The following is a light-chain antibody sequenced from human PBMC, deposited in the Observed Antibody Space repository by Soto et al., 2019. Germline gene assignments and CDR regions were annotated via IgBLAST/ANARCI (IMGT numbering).Light chain of an antibody. J-gene: IGKJ4*01. CDR2: GAW. V-gene: IGKV3-20*01. CDR3: QQHGSSPRT. Sequence: EVVLTQSPGTLSLSPGERDTLSCRASQSVSSSHLAWYQQKPGPAPRLLIYGAWSRATGIPDRFSGSGSGTDLPLTISRLAPEDFAVYCCQQHGSSPRTYSGGTKVEIK. CDR1: QSVSSSH.